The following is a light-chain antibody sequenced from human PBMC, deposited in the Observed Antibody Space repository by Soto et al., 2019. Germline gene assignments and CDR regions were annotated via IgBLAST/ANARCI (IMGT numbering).Light chain of an antibody. V-gene: IGKV1-39*01. CDR3: QQTHAVPLT. CDR2: GAS. J-gene: IGKJ5*01. Sequence: QMTQSPSSLSASVGDRVAITCLASQPISNYLNWYQQKAGEAPKVLIFGASSLQSGVPSKFSGSGYGTDFTLIINNLHPDDFATYYCQQTHAVPLTFGQGTRLEIK. CDR1: QPISNY.